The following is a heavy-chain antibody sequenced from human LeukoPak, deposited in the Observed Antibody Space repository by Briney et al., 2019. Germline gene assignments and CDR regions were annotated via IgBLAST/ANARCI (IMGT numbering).Heavy chain of an antibody. J-gene: IGHJ4*02. Sequence: GGSLRLSCAASGFTFSSYSMNWVRQAPGKGLEWVSSINSSSSYIYYADSVKGRFTISRDNAKNSLYLQMNSLRAEDTAVYYCAREPIRYCSSTSCPLDYWGQGTLVTVSS. CDR3: AREPIRYCSSTSCPLDY. CDR2: INSSSSYI. CDR1: GFTFSSYS. D-gene: IGHD2-2*01. V-gene: IGHV3-21*01.